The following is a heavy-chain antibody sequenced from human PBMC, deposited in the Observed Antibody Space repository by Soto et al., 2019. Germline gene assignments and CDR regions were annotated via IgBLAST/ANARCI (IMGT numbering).Heavy chain of an antibody. Sequence: WETLSLTCVVYGGSLSGVYWTWIRQPPGKGLEWIGEINHSGSTNYSPSLESRVTISLDTSNNQFSLKLSSVTAADTAVYYCARGPGYSYGYSVYYYYYGMDVWGQGTTVTVS. J-gene: IGHJ6*02. CDR1: GGSLSGVY. CDR3: ARGPGYSYGYSVYYYYYGMDV. CDR2: INHSGST. V-gene: IGHV4-34*01. D-gene: IGHD5-18*01.